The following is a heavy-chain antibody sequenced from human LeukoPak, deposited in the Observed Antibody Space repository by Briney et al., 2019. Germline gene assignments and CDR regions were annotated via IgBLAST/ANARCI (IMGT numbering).Heavy chain of an antibody. CDR1: GFTFSNAW. Sequence: GGSLRLSRAASGFTFSNAWMSWVRQAPGKGLEWVGRIKSKTDGGTTDYAAPVKGRFTISRDDSKNTLYLQMNSLKTEDTAVYYCTTVRRDIVVVPAALPIDYWGQGTLVTVSS. D-gene: IGHD2-2*01. CDR2: IKSKTDGGTT. V-gene: IGHV3-15*01. CDR3: TTVRRDIVVVPAALPIDY. J-gene: IGHJ4*02.